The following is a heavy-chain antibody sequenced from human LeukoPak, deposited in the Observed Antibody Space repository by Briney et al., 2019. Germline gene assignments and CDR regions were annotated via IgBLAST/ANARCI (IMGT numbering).Heavy chain of an antibody. V-gene: IGHV3-23*01. D-gene: IGHD3-10*01. J-gene: IGHJ4*02. Sequence: PGGSLRLSCAASGFTLSSYAMTWVRQAPGKGLEWVSDIGDSGATTYYADSVKGRFTISRDNSKNTLYLQMSSLRAEDTAVYFCASFHYYGSGAYYLSYWGQGPLVTVSS. CDR1: GFTLSSYA. CDR3: ASFHYYGSGAYYLSY. CDR2: IGDSGATT.